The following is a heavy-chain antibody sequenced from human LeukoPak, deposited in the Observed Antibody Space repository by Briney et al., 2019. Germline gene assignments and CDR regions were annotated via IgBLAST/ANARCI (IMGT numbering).Heavy chain of an antibody. CDR1: GFTFSSYE. Sequence: GGSLRLSCAASGFTFSSYEMNWVRQAPGKGLEWVSYISSSGSTIYYADSVKGRFTISRDNAKNSLYLQMNSLRAEDTAVYYCARDPCSCWYNKWFDPWGQGTLVTVSS. CDR3: ARDPCSCWYNKWFDP. V-gene: IGHV3-48*03. CDR2: ISSSGSTI. D-gene: IGHD6-19*01. J-gene: IGHJ5*02.